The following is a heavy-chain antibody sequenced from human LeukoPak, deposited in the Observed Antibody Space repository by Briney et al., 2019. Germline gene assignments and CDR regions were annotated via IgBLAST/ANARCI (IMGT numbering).Heavy chain of an antibody. Sequence: ASVQVSCKASGYTFTGYYMHWVRQAPGQELEWMGWINPNSGGTNYAQKFQGRVTMTRDTSISTAYMELSRLRSDDTAVYYCARDSRRDSGYDYWGQGTLVTVSS. CDR3: ARDSRRDSGYDY. CDR1: GYTFTGYY. D-gene: IGHD5-12*01. J-gene: IGHJ4*02. CDR2: INPNSGGT. V-gene: IGHV1-2*02.